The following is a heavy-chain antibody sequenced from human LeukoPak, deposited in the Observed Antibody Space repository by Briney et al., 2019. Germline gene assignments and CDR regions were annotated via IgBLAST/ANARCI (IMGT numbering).Heavy chain of an antibody. D-gene: IGHD3-10*02. J-gene: IGHJ4*02. CDR1: GFSFGSYG. Sequence: GGSLRLSCAGSGFSFGSYGLSWVRQAPGKGLEWVSGISGSGITIDYADSVKGRFTISRDNSKNTVYLQINNLRAEDTAVYYCARDRYYVPDNWGQGTLVTVSS. CDR2: ISGSGITI. V-gene: IGHV3-23*01. CDR3: ARDRYYVPDN.